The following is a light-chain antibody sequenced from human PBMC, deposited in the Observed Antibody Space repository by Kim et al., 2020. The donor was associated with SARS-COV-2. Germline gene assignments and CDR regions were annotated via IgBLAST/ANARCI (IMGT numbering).Light chain of an antibody. V-gene: IGLV3-1*01. CDR3: QAWASSNVG. Sequence: SYELTQPPSVSVSPGQTASITCSGDKLGDKYACWYQQKPGQSPVLVIYQDSKRPSGIPERFSGPNSGNTATLTISGTQAMDEADYYCQAWASSNVGFCGG. CDR1: KLGDKY. CDR2: QDS. J-gene: IGLJ2*01.